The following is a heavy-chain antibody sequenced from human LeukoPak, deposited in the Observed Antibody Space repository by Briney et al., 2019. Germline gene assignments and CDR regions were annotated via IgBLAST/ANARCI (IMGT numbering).Heavy chain of an antibody. D-gene: IGHD1-26*01. CDR1: GFTFSSYG. CDR3: ARDRYSGSYPLDY. V-gene: IGHV3-30*02. Sequence: GGSLRLSCAASGFTFSSYGMHWVRQAPGKGLEWVAFIRYDGSNKYYADSVKGRFTISRDNSKNTLYLQMNSLRAEDTAVYYCARDRYSGSYPLDYWGQGTLVTVSS. J-gene: IGHJ4*02. CDR2: IRYDGSNK.